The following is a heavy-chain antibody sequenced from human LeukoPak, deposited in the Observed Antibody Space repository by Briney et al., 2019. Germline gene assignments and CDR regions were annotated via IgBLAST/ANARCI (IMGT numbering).Heavy chain of an antibody. CDR2: IKPSGGST. V-gene: IGHV1-46*01. CDR3: ARVSRYCSSTSCHFDY. D-gene: IGHD2-2*01. Sequence: ASVNVSCKASGYTFTSYYMHWVRQAPGQGLEWMGIIKPSGGSTSYAQKFQGRVTMTRDTSTSTVYMELSSLRSEDTAVYYCARVSRYCSSTSCHFDYWGQGTLVTVSS. CDR1: GYTFTSYY. J-gene: IGHJ4*02.